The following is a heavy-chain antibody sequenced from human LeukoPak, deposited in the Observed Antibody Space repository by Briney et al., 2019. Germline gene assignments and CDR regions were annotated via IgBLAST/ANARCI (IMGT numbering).Heavy chain of an antibody. CDR1: GFAFNTYR. CDR3: AKDRERPGLHHFDY. Sequence: GGSLRLSCSASGFAFNTYRMSWVRQTPGKGLEWLADVSGSGNSAQYADSVKGRCTISRDNSKSTVYLQMISLRAEDTAIYYCAKDRERPGLHHFDYWGQGTLVTVSS. CDR2: VSGSGNSA. V-gene: IGHV3-23*01. J-gene: IGHJ4*02. D-gene: IGHD4-11*01.